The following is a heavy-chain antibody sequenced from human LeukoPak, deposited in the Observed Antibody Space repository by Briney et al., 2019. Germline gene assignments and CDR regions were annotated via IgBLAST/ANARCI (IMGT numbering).Heavy chain of an antibody. CDR3: AREVSRWPYYFDY. D-gene: IGHD4-23*01. J-gene: IGHJ4*02. CDR2: IYYSGST. Sequence: PSETLSLTCTVSGGSISSGDYYWSWIRQPPGKGLEWIGYIYYSGSTYYNPSLKSRVTISVDTSKDQFSLKLSSVTAADTAVYYCAREVSRWPYYFDYWGQGTLVTVSS. V-gene: IGHV4-30-4*01. CDR1: GGSISSGDYY.